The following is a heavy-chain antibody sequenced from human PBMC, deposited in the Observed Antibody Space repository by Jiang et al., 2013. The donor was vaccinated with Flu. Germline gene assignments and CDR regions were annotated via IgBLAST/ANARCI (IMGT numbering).Heavy chain of an antibody. V-gene: IGHV3-30*18. CDR2: ISYDGSNK. CDR3: AKDQWYYYDSSGYYYFDY. Sequence: VQPGGSLRLSCAASGFTFSSYAMSWVRQAPGKGLEWVAVISYDGSNKYYADSVKGRFTISRDNSKNTLYLQMNSLRAEDTAVYYCAKDQWYYYDSSGYYYFDYWGQGTLVTVSS. D-gene: IGHD3-22*01. J-gene: IGHJ4*02. CDR1: GFTFSSYA.